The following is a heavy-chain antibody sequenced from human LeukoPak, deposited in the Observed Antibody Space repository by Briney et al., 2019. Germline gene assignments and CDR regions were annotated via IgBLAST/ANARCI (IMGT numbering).Heavy chain of an antibody. J-gene: IGHJ4*02. Sequence: ASVKVSCKASGYTFTNYAMQWVRQAPGQRLEWLGWINAGNDDLRYSQNFQGRVTITRDTSATTAYMELGSLTSEDTAVYYCARGRWTSTVTTYYLDYWGQGTLVTVSS. V-gene: IGHV1-3*01. CDR1: GYTFTNYA. CDR2: INAGNDDL. D-gene: IGHD4-17*01. CDR3: ARGRWTSTVTTYYLDY.